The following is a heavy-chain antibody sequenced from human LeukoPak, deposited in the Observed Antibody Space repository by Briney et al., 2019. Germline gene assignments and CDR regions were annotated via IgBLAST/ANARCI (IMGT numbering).Heavy chain of an antibody. CDR1: GFTFSTYW. J-gene: IGHJ4*02. CDR3: VRIATVTTPDY. Sequence: PGGYLRLSCAASGFTFSTYWMHWVRQPLGKGLVWVLRINPDGSTTNYADSVKGRFTISRDNAKNTLYLQTNSLTVEDTAVYYCVRIATVTTPDYWGQGTLVTVSS. V-gene: IGHV3-74*01. CDR2: INPDGSTT. D-gene: IGHD4-17*01.